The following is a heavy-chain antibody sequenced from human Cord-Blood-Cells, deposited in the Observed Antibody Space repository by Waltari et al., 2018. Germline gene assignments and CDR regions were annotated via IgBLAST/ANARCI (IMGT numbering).Heavy chain of an antibody. V-gene: IGHV2-5*01. J-gene: IGHJ4*02. Sequence: QITLTESVPTLVKPTQTLTLTCTFSGFSLCTSGVGVGWIRQPPGKAPEWLALIYWNDDKHYSPSLKSRLTITNDTSKNQLVLTITNMDPVDTATYDCAHSPIAARPGRFDYWGQGTLVTVSS. CDR3: AHSPIAARPGRFDY. CDR1: GFSLCTSGVG. D-gene: IGHD6-6*01. CDR2: IYWNDDK.